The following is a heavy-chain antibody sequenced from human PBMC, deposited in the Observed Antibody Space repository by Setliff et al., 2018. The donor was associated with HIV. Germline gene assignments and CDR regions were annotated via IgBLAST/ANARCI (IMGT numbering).Heavy chain of an antibody. CDR1: EFTLSGYS. V-gene: IGHV3-23*01. CDR2: IDPSGSRI. CDR3: AKTLPTFSTYNWYFDL. D-gene: IGHD3-16*01. Sequence: GGSLRLSCAASEFTLSGYSMSWVRQVPGKGLEWVSAIDPSGSRIFYSDSVKGRFTISRDNSKNTLYLQMNSLTAEDTAVYYCAKTLPTFSTYNWYFDLWGRGTLVTVSS. J-gene: IGHJ2*01.